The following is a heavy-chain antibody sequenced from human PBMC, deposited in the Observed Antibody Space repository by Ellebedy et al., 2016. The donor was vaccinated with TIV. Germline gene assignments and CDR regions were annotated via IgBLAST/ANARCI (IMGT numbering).Heavy chain of an antibody. V-gene: IGHV3-33*06. CDR3: AKDGKGEGHGATLKDYYYYYGMDV. Sequence: GGSLRLXCAASGFTFSSYGMHWVRQAPGKGLEWVAVIWYDGSNKYYADSVKGRFTISRDNSKNTLYLQMNSLRAEDTAVYYCAKDGKGEGHGATLKDYYYYYGMDVWGQGTTVTVSS. CDR1: GFTFSSYG. D-gene: IGHD1-26*01. J-gene: IGHJ6*02. CDR2: IWYDGSNK.